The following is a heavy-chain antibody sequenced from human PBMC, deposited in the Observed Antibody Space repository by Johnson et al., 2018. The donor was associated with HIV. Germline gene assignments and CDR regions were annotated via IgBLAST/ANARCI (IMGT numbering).Heavy chain of an antibody. CDR1: GFTFSDYY. J-gene: IGHJ3*02. V-gene: IGHV3-11*04. CDR2: ISSSGSTI. D-gene: IGHD6-6*01. CDR3: AKGDINYSSSSTGSFDI. Sequence: QVQLVESGGGLVKPGGSLRLSCAASGFTFSDYYMSWIRQAPGKGLEWVSYISSSGSTIYYADSVKGRFTISMDNAKNTLYLQMNSLRAEDPALDYCAKGDINYSSSSTGSFDIWGQGTMVTVSS.